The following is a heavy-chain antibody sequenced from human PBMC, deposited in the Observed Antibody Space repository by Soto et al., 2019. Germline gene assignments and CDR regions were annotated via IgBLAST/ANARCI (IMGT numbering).Heavy chain of an antibody. CDR1: GDSINTGGYY. V-gene: IGHV4-31*03. J-gene: IGHJ4*02. Sequence: SETLSLTCTVSGDSINTGGYYWSWIRQHPGKGLEWIGYIYYSGNTYYNPSLKSRVTISVDTSKNHFSLKLSSVTAADTAVFYCARGYCSSGTCYSFDYWGQGTLLTVSS. CDR3: ARGYCSSGTCYSFDY. CDR2: IYYSGNT. D-gene: IGHD2-15*01.